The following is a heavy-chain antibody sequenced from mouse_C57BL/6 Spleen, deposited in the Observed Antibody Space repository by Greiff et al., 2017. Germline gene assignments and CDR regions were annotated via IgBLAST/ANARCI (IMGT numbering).Heavy chain of an antibody. CDR2: ISSGSSTI. Sequence: EVKLVESGGGLVKPGGSLKLSCAASGFTFSDYGMHWVRQAPGKGLEWVAYISSGSSTIYYADTVKGRFTISRDNAKNTLFLRMTSLRSEDTAMYYCARSRSTMITTDYFDYWGQGTTRTVSS. D-gene: IGHD2-4*01. V-gene: IGHV5-17*01. J-gene: IGHJ2*01. CDR3: ARSRSTMITTDYFDY. CDR1: GFTFSDYG.